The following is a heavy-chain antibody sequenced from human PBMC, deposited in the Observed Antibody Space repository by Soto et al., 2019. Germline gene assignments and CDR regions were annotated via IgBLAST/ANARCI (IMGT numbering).Heavy chain of an antibody. CDR2: IYYSGST. CDR3: ASGSYGYIFCDY. J-gene: IGHJ4*02. Sequence: SGTLSLTCTVSGGSISSGDYYWSWIRQPPGKGLEWIGYIYYSGSTYYNPSLKSRVTISVDTSKNQFSLKLSSVTAADTAVYYCASGSYGYIFCDYWGEGTLVTVSS. V-gene: IGHV4-30-4*01. D-gene: IGHD5-18*01. CDR1: GGSISSGDYY.